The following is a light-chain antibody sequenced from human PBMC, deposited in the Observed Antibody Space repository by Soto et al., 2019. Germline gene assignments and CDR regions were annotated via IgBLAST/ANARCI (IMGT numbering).Light chain of an antibody. CDR2: EVS. Sequence: SEVSRPGKVCGSRWPSFTIYCTGNSSDVGSYNLVSWYQQHPGKAPKLMIYEVSKRPSGVSNRFSGSKSGNTASLTISGLQAKEKDDYYFCSREGSSTHVFGTGPKVTVL. CDR1: SSDVGSYNL. J-gene: IGLJ1*01. CDR3: CSREGSSTHV. V-gene: IGLV2-23*02.